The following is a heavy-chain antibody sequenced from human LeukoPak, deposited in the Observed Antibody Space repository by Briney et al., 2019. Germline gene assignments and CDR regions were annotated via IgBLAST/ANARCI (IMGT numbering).Heavy chain of an antibody. CDR1: GFTFSSYS. Sequence: GGSLRLSCAASGFTFSSYSMNWVRPAPGKGLVWVSSISSSIYIYYADSVKGRFTISRDNAKNSLYLPMNSLEAEDTAVYYLGRDSVDIVVVVAATEYSYGGVGFDDWGQGSLVTVSS. D-gene: IGHD2-15*01. J-gene: IGHJ4*02. CDR3: GRDSVDIVVVVAATEYSYGGVGFDD. V-gene: IGHV3-21*01. CDR2: ISSSIYI.